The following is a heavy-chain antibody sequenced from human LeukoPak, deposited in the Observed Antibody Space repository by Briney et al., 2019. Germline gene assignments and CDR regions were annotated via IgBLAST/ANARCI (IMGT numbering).Heavy chain of an antibody. CDR1: GFTFSSYG. V-gene: IGHV3-30*02. Sequence: GGSQRLSCAASGFTFSSYGMHWVRQAPGKGLEWVAFIRYDGSNKYYADSVKGRFTISRDNSKNTLYLQMNSLRAEDTAVYYCAKVEGGMVRGVIIAPWGQGTLVTVSS. CDR2: IRYDGSNK. CDR3: AKVEGGMVRGVIIAP. J-gene: IGHJ4*02. D-gene: IGHD3-10*01.